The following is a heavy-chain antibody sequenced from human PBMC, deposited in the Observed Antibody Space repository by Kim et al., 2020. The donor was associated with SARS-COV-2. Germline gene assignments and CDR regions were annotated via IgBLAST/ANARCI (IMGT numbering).Heavy chain of an antibody. J-gene: IGHJ5*02. D-gene: IGHD5-12*01. V-gene: IGHV3-7*01. CDR3: ARAHGYSGYDFLVWFDP. CDR1: GFTFSSYW. Sequence: GGSLRLSCAASGFTFSSYWMSWVRQAPGKGLEWVANIKQDGSEKYYVDSVKGRFTISRDNAKNSLYLQMNSLRAEDTAVYYCARAHGYSGYDFLVWFDPWGQGTLVTVSS. CDR2: IKQDGSEK.